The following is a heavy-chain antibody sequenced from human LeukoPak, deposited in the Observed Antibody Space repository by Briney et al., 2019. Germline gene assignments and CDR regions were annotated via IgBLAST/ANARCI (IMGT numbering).Heavy chain of an antibody. D-gene: IGHD6-13*01. Sequence: GGSLRLSCAASGFTVSTNYMSWVRHAPGKGLEWVSVIYSGDTTFYADSVRGKFTISRDNSKNTLYLQMNSLRAEDTAVYYCARVQDSSSWHFDYWGQGTLVTVSS. J-gene: IGHJ4*02. CDR2: IYSGDTT. V-gene: IGHV3-66*01. CDR3: ARVQDSSSWHFDY. CDR1: GFTVSTNY.